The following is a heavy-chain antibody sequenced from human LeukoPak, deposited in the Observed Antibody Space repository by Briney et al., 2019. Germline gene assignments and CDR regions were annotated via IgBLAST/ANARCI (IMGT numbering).Heavy chain of an antibody. D-gene: IGHD5-18*01. Sequence: SETLSLTCTVSSGSISTSNYYWSWIRQPPGKGLEWIGEINHSGSTNYNPSLKSRVTISVDTSKNQFSLKLSSVTAADTAVYYCASRWLWSRPFDYWGQGTLVTVSS. V-gene: IGHV4-39*07. J-gene: IGHJ4*02. CDR2: INHSGST. CDR1: SGSISTSNYY. CDR3: ASRWLWSRPFDY.